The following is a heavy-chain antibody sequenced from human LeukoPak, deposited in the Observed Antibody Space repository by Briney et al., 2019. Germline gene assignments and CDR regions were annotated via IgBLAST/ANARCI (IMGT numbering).Heavy chain of an antibody. CDR2: IKHNGDEL. CDR1: GFTFSSYW. J-gene: IGHJ4*02. D-gene: IGHD3-16*01. CDR3: ARELRTFDS. V-gene: IGHV3-7*01. Sequence: GGSLRLSCAAPGFTFSSYWMTWVRQAPGKGLEWVANIKHNGDELNYVDSVEDRFTISRDNAKNSLCLHMTSLRAEDTAVYYCARELRTFDSWGQGTLVTVSS.